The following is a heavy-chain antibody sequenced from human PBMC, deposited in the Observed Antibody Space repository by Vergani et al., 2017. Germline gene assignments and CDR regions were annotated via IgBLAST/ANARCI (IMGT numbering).Heavy chain of an antibody. CDR2: IYYSGST. J-gene: IGHJ3*02. Sequence: QLQLQESGPGLVKPSETLSLTCTVSGGSISSSSYYWGWIRQPPGKGLEWIGSIYYSGSTYYNPSLKSRVTISVDTSKNQFSLKLSSVTAADTAVYYCAREVDSSGPQLWDDAFDIWGQGTMVTVSS. V-gene: IGHV4-39*07. CDR3: AREVDSSGPQLWDDAFDI. D-gene: IGHD3-22*01. CDR1: GGSISSSSYY.